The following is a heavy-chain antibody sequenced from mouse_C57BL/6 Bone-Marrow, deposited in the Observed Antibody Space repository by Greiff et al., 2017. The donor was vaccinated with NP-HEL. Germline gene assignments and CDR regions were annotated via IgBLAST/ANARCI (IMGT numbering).Heavy chain of an antibody. J-gene: IGHJ2*01. Sequence: EVQLQQSGAELVKPGASVKLSCTASGFNINDYYMHWVKQRTEQGLEWIGRIDPEDGETEYAPKFQGKATITADTASNTAYLQLSSLTSEDTAVYYCARSPGDYFDYWGQGTTLTVSS. CDR2: IDPEDGET. CDR1: GFNINDYY. V-gene: IGHV14-2*01. D-gene: IGHD2-13*01. CDR3: ARSPGDYFDY.